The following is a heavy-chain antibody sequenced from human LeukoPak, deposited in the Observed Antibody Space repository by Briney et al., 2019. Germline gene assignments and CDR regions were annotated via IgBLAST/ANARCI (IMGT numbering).Heavy chain of an antibody. Sequence: SETLSLTCTVSGGSISSGSYYWSWIRQPAGKGLEWIGRIYTSGSTNYNPSLKSRVTISVDTSKNQFSLKLSSVTAADTAVYYCARDKTDYDILTDAGYFDYWGEGTLVTVSS. CDR1: GGSISSGSYY. CDR2: IYTSGST. CDR3: ARDKTDYDILTDAGYFDY. J-gene: IGHJ4*02. D-gene: IGHD3-9*01. V-gene: IGHV4-61*02.